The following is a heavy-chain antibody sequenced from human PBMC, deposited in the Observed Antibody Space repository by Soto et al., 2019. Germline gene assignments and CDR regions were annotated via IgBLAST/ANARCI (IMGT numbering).Heavy chain of an antibody. V-gene: IGHV3-23*01. D-gene: IGHD6-19*01. Sequence: GGSLRLSCAASGFTFSSYAMSWVRQAPGKGLEWVSAISGSGGSTYYADSVKGRFTISRDNSKNTLYLQMNSLRAEDTAVYYCAKDAPGAVAGDFNYYYMDVWGKGTTVTVSS. CDR1: GFTFSSYA. CDR3: AKDAPGAVAGDFNYYYMDV. J-gene: IGHJ6*03. CDR2: ISGSGGST.